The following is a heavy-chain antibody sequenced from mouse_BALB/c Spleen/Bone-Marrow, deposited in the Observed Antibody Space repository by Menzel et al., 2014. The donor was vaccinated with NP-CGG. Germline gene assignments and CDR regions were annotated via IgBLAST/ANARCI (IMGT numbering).Heavy chain of an antibody. CDR2: ISYDGSN. CDR1: GYSITSGYY. V-gene: IGHV3-6*02. Sequence: DVKLQGSGPGLVKPSQSLSLTCSVTGYSITSGYYWNWIRQFPGNKLEWMGYISYDGSNNYNPSLKNRISITRDTSKNQFFLKLNSVTTEDTATYYCARGNYVDYWGQGTTLTVSS. CDR3: ARGNYVDY. J-gene: IGHJ2*01.